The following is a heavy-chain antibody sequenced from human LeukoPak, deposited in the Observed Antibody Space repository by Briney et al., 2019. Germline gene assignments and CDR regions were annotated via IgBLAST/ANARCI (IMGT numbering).Heavy chain of an antibody. V-gene: IGHV4-59*08. D-gene: IGHD5-18*01. CDR2: IYYSGST. Sequence: PSETLSLTCTVSGGSISSYYWSWIRQPPGKGLEWIGYIYYSGSTNYNPSLKSRVTISVDMSKNQFSLKLSSVTAADTAAYYCARGLDTAMVYNWFDPWGQGTLVTASS. CDR1: GGSISSYY. CDR3: ARGLDTAMVYNWFDP. J-gene: IGHJ5*02.